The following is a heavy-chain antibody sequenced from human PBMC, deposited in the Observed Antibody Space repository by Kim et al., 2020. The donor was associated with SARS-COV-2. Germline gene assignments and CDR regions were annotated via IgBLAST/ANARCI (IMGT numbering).Heavy chain of an antibody. CDR3: AKVALGWTAGTMAFEY. CDR1: GFTFSSYA. Sequence: GGSLRLSCAASGFTFSSYAMSWVRQAPGKGLEWVSTLRGGGASTYYADPVKGRFTISRDNSKNTMYLQMNSLRAEDTAVYYCAKVALGWTAGTMAFEYWGQGSLVTVSS. J-gene: IGHJ4*02. CDR2: LRGGGAST. D-gene: IGHD6-19*01. V-gene: IGHV3-23*01.